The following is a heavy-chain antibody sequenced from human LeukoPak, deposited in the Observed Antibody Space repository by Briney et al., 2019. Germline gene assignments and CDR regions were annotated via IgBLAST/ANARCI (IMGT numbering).Heavy chain of an antibody. Sequence: TGGSLRLSCAASGFTVSSNYMSWVRQAPGKGLEWVSVIYGGGSTYYADPVKGRFTISRDNSKNTLYLQMNSRRVEDTAVYYCLGGYSSSSLFDYWGQGTLVTASS. V-gene: IGHV3-66*01. D-gene: IGHD6-6*01. CDR2: IYGGGST. J-gene: IGHJ4*02. CDR3: LGGYSSSSLFDY. CDR1: GFTVSSNY.